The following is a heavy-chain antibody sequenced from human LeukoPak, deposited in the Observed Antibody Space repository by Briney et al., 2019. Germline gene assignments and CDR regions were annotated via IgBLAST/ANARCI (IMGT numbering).Heavy chain of an antibody. V-gene: IGHV4-59*01. J-gene: IGHJ4*02. Sequence: SETLSLTCTVSGGSISNYFWSWIRQPPGKGLEWIGYIYYSGSTNYNPSLKSRVTMSVDTSKNQFSLKVTSVTTADTAVYYCARGVAGTGSYWGRGILVTVSS. CDR3: ARGVAGTGSY. CDR1: GGSISNYF. CDR2: IYYSGST. D-gene: IGHD6-19*01.